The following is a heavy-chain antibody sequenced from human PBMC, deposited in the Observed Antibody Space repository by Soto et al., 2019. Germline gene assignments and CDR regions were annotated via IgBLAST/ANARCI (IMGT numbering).Heavy chain of an antibody. D-gene: IGHD3-22*01. CDR3: ARALTYYYDIDY. CDR1: GFTFSSYW. J-gene: IGHJ4*02. CDR2: INSDGSRT. Sequence: GGSQRLSCAAAGFTFSSYWMHWVRQAPGKGLVWVSRINSDGSRTTYADSVKGRFTISRDNAKIMLHLQMNSLRAEDTAVYYCARALTYYYDIDYWGQGTLVTVSS. V-gene: IGHV3-74*01.